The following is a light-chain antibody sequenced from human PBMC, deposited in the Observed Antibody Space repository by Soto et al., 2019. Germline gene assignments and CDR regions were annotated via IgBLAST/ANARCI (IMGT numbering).Light chain of an antibody. CDR2: DAS. V-gene: IGKV3-11*01. Sequence: EIVLTQSPATLSLSPGEGATLSCRASQSVGRYLAWYQQKPGQAPRLLIYDASKRATGIAARFSGSGSGTDFTLTISSLEPEDFAGYYCQQRSDWPSTFGGGTKVQIK. J-gene: IGKJ4*01. CDR3: QQRSDWPST. CDR1: QSVGRY.